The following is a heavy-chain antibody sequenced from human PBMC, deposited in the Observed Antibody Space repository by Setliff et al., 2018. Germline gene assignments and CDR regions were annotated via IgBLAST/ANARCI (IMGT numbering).Heavy chain of an antibody. Sequence: ASVKVSCKASGYSFLDYGVSWVRQAPGQGLEWVGWISPYDGKTYYAPKFQGRVIMTTDTSTTTAYLEVRSLGSDDTAVYYCSRLVRFCTKTACQRLSGGEFWGQGTLVTVSS. CDR1: GYSFLDYG. CDR3: SRLVRFCTKTACQRLSGGEF. D-gene: IGHD2-8*01. J-gene: IGHJ4*02. CDR2: ISPYDGKT. V-gene: IGHV1-18*01.